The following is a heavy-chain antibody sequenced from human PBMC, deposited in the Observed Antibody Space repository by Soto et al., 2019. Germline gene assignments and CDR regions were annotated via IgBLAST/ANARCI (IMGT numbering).Heavy chain of an antibody. V-gene: IGHV1-69*06. J-gene: IGHJ4*02. CDR3: ARDPYSSTTVTIMDY. Sequence: SVKVSCKASGGTFSSYAISWVRQAPGQGLEWMGGIIPIFGTANYAQKFQGRVTITADKSTSTAYMELSSLRDEDTAVYYCARDPYSSTTVTIMDYWGQGTLVTVSS. D-gene: IGHD4-17*01. CDR2: IIPIFGTA. CDR1: GGTFSSYA.